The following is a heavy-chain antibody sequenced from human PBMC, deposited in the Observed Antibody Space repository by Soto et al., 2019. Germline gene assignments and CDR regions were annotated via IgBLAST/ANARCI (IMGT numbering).Heavy chain of an antibody. Sequence: SETLSLTCTVSGGSISSSSYYWGWIRQPPGKGLEWIGSIYYSGSTYYNPSLKSRVTISVDTSKNQFSLKLSSVTAADTAVYYCARLSMVRGVIRPYFEYWGQGTLVTVSS. CDR1: GGSISSSSYY. CDR3: ARLSMVRGVIRPYFEY. D-gene: IGHD3-10*01. V-gene: IGHV4-39*01. CDR2: IYYSGST. J-gene: IGHJ4*02.